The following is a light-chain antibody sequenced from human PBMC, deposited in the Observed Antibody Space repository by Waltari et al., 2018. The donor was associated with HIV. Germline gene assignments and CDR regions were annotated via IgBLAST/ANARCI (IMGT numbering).Light chain of an antibody. CDR1: EGTSNS. V-gene: IGKV1-NL1*01. CDR3: QQYYSTPAT. J-gene: IGKJ1*01. Sequence: DIQMTQSPSSLSASLGIRVTTSERPSEGTSNSLVWYQHKPGKAPKLLFYAASRCKCGVPARFRGRGGGEDYYYTISSLQAEDFATYDGQQYYSTPATFGAGTKVELK. CDR2: AAS.